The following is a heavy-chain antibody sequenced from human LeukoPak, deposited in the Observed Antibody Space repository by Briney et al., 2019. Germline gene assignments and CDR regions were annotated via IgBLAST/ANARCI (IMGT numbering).Heavy chain of an antibody. CDR1: GFTFSSYA. D-gene: IGHD6-19*01. V-gene: IGHV3-30-3*01. Sequence: RGSLRLSCAASGFTFSSYAMHWVRQAPAKGLEWVAVISYDGNNKFYADSVTGRFTISRDNSKNTLNLQMNSLRPEDTAVYYCARRSSAWYFLDYWGQGTLVTVSS. CDR3: ARRSSAWYFLDY. J-gene: IGHJ4*02. CDR2: ISYDGNNK.